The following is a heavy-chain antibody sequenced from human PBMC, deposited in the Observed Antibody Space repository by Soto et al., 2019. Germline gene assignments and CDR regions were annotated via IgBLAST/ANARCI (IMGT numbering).Heavy chain of an antibody. V-gene: IGHV3-23*01. Sequence: EVQLLESGGGLVQPGGSLRLSCAASGFTFSSYAMSWVRQAPGKGLEWVSASSGSGGSTYYADSVKGRFTISRDNSKNTLYLQMNSLRAEDTAVYYCANKGIAVAGTPEYFQHWGQGTLVTVSS. J-gene: IGHJ1*01. CDR3: ANKGIAVAGTPEYFQH. D-gene: IGHD6-19*01. CDR1: GFTFSSYA. CDR2: SSGSGGST.